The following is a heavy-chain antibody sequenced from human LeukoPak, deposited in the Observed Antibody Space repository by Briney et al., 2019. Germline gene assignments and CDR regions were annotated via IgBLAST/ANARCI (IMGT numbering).Heavy chain of an antibody. CDR3: ARGPSYDSSGYFDY. Sequence: SVNASCKATGGTFSSYAISWVRQAPAQGLEWMGGIIPIFGTADYAQKFQGRVTITADESTSTAYMELSSLRSEDTAVYYCARGPSYDSSGYFDYWGQGTLVTVSS. CDR2: IIPIFGTA. J-gene: IGHJ4*02. CDR1: GGTFSSYA. D-gene: IGHD3-22*01. V-gene: IGHV1-69*13.